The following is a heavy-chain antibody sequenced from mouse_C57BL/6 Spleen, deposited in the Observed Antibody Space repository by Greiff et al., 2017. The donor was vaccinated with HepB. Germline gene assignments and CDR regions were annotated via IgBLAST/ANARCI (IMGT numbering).Heavy chain of an antibody. D-gene: IGHD2-1*01. V-gene: IGHV5-4*01. CDR2: ISDGGSYT. Sequence: EVKLVESGGGLVKPGGSLKLSCAASGFTFSSYAMSWVRQTPEKRLEWVATISDGGSYTYNPDNVKGRFTMSRDNAKIKLYLQMSHLKSEDTAMYYCAREGPVYGNQAWFAYWGQVTLVTVSA. J-gene: IGHJ3*01. CDR3: AREGPVYGNQAWFAY. CDR1: GFTFSSYA.